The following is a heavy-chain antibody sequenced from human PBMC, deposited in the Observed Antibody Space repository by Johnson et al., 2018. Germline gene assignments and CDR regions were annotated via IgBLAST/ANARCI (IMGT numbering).Heavy chain of an antibody. CDR2: ISGSGGGT. V-gene: IGHV3-23*04. Sequence: VQLVESGGCLVQPGGSXRLSCAASGFTFSSYAMSWVRQAPGKGREWVSAISGSGGGTYYADSVKGRFTISRDNSKNTLVLKMNSPRAEDTAVYYCAKEPYGEDAFDIWGQGTTVTVSS. J-gene: IGHJ3*02. CDR1: GFTFSSYA. CDR3: AKEPYGEDAFDI. D-gene: IGHD3-10*01.